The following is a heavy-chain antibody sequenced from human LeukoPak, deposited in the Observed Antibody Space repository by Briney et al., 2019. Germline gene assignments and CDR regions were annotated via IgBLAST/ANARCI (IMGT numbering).Heavy chain of an antibody. CDR3: SGYPYYYYMDV. D-gene: IGHD6-25*01. Sequence: PGGSLRLSCAASGFTFSSYWMHWVRQAPGKGLVWVSRINSDGSSTSYADSVKCRFTISRDNAKNTLYLQMNSLRAEDTAVYYCSGYPYYYYMDVWGKGTTVTVSS. CDR1: GFTFSSYW. CDR2: INSDGSST. J-gene: IGHJ6*03. V-gene: IGHV3-74*01.